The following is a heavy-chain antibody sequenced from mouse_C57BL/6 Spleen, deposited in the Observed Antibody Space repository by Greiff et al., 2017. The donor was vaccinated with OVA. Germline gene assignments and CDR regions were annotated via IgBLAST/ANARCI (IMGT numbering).Heavy chain of an antibody. J-gene: IGHJ4*01. Sequence: QVQLQQPGAELVKPGASVKLSCKASGYTFTSYWMHWVKQRPGRGLEWIGRIYPGDGDTNYNGKFKGKATLTADKSSSTAYMQLSSLTSEDSAVYFCARLDDGGSPWYAMDYWGQGTSVTVSS. CDR1: GYTFTSYW. V-gene: IGHV1-82*01. CDR2: IYPGDGDT. D-gene: IGHD1-1*02. CDR3: ARLDDGGSPWYAMDY.